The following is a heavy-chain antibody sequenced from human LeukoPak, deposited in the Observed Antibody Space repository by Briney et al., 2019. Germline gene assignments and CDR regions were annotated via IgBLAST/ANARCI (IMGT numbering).Heavy chain of an antibody. CDR3: ARAGYSYGNNWFDP. CDR2: ISAYNGNT. J-gene: IGHJ5*02. Sequence: ASVKVSCKASGYTFTSYGISWVRQAPGRGLEWMGWISAYNGNTNYAQKLQGRVTMTTDTSTSTAYMELRSLRSDDTAVYYCARAGYSYGNNWFDPWGQGTLVTVSS. D-gene: IGHD5-18*01. CDR1: GYTFTSYG. V-gene: IGHV1-18*01.